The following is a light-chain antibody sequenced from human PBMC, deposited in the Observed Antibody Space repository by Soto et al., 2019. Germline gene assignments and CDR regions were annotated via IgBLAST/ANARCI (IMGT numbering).Light chain of an antibody. V-gene: IGKV1-8*01. CDR1: QDIGTY. CDR2: SAS. J-gene: IGKJ1*01. CDR3: QQYFKLRT. Sequence: AIQMTQSPSSLSASAGDRVTITCRASQDIGTYLVWYQQKPGKAPNLLIYSASTLHSGGLSRFSGSGAGTVFTLTISSLQSEDSATYYCQQYFKLRTFGQGTKVEVK.